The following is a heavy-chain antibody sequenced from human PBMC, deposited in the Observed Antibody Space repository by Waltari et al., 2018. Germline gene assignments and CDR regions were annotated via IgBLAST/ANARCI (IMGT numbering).Heavy chain of an antibody. V-gene: IGHV4-59*02. CDR2: MYYSGNT. Sequence: QVQLQESGPGLVKPSATLSLTCTVPGGSVSGHYWRWIRPPPGKGLEWIGYMYYSGNTHYNSSLKSRVTISVDTSKNQFSLKVTSVTPADTAVYYCARYCSGGSCYGGMDVWGQGTTVTVSS. D-gene: IGHD2-15*01. J-gene: IGHJ6*02. CDR1: GGSVSGHY. CDR3: ARYCSGGSCYGGMDV.